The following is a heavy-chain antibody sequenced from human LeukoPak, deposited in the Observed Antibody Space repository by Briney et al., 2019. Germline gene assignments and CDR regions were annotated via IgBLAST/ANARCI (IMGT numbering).Heavy chain of an antibody. Sequence: SETLSLTCTVSGGSISGYYWSWIRQPPGKGLEWIGYIYYRGSTDYNPSLKSRVTISVDTSKNHSSLKLSSVTAADTAVYYCARESVYSGWFGQWGQGTLVTVSS. CDR3: ARESVYSGWFGQ. CDR1: GGSISGYY. CDR2: IYYRGST. D-gene: IGHD1-26*01. J-gene: IGHJ5*02. V-gene: IGHV4-59*01.